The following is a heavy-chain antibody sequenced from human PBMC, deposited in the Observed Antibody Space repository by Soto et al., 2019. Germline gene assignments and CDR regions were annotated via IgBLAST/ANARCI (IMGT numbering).Heavy chain of an antibody. J-gene: IGHJ4*02. D-gene: IGHD3-10*01. Sequence: QVQLVQSGAEVKKPGASVKVSCKASGYTFSSHDINWVRQTTGQGLEWMGWMSPNSDKKGYAQKFQGRVSLTRDTFLGTAYMELNNLTSDDTAVYYCARDYLGSGGGVDYWGQGTLVTVSS. CDR3: ARDYLGSGGGVDY. CDR2: MSPNSDKK. V-gene: IGHV1-8*01. CDR1: GYTFSSHD.